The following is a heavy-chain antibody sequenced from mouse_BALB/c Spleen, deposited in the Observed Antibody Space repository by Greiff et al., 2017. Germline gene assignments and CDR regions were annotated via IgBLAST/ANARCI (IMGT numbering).Heavy chain of an antibody. CDR2: IDPENGNT. V-gene: IGHV14-1*02. CDR3: ARSEFTTATVAY. Sequence: VQLQQSGAELVRSGASVKLSCTASGFNIKDYYMHWVKQRPEQGLEWIGWIDPENGNTIYDPKFQGKASITADTSSNTAYLQLSSLTSEDTAVYYCARSEFTTATVAYWGQGTLVTVSA. CDR1: GFNIKDYY. D-gene: IGHD1-2*01. J-gene: IGHJ3*01.